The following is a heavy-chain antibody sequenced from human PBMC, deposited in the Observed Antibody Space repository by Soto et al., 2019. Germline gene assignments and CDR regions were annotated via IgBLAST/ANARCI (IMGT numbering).Heavy chain of an antibody. Sequence: GESLKISCAASGFTFDDYTMHWVRQAPGKGLEWVSLISWDGGSTYYADSVKGRFTISRDNSKNSLYLQMNSLRTEDTALYYCATGGNSFDYWGQGTLVTVSS. CDR1: GFTFDDYT. D-gene: IGHD2-15*01. CDR2: ISWDGGST. V-gene: IGHV3-43*01. J-gene: IGHJ4*02. CDR3: ATGGNSFDY.